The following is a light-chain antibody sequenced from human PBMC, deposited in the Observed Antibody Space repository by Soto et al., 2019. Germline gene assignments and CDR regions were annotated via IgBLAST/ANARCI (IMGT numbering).Light chain of an antibody. CDR3: QQSYNSPPT. J-gene: IGKJ1*01. CDR2: AAS. V-gene: IGKV1-39*01. Sequence: DMQMTQSPSSLSASVGDTITITCLASENIRSYLNWYVHKPGKSPKLLIYAASTLHSGVPSRFSGSGSGTHFTLTISNLQPEDCATYFCQQSYNSPPTFGRGTKVDI. CDR1: ENIRSY.